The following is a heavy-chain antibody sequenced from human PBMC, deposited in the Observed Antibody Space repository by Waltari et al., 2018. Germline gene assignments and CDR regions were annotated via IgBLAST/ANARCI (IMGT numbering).Heavy chain of an antibody. CDR1: GYSVCSGYY. CDR2: IYHGGTT. D-gene: IGHD3-3*01. Sequence: QVQLQESGPGLVKPSQTLSLTCPVSGYSVCSGYYRGGSRRPPGKGREWIGSIYHGGTTYYNPSLKCRVTMSVDTSKNQSSLRLSAVTAADTAVYYCARVLHWASDYDLDGGFDYWGQGTLVTVSS. CDR3: ARVLHWASDYDLDGGFDY. J-gene: IGHJ4*02. V-gene: IGHV4-38-2*02.